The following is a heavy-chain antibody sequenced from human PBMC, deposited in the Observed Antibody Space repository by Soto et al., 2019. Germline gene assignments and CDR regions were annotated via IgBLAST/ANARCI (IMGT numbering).Heavy chain of an antibody. V-gene: IGHV4-31*03. CDR2: IYYSGST. Sequence: QVQLQESGPGLVKPSQTLSLTCTVSGGSISSGGYYWSWIRQHPGKGLEWIGYIYYSGSTYYNPSLKRRVTIXXDXSXXQFSLKLSSVTAADTAVYYCARVDGRNWNDVWFDPWGQGTLVTVSS. CDR3: ARVDGRNWNDVWFDP. D-gene: IGHD1-1*01. J-gene: IGHJ5*02. CDR1: GGSISSGGYY.